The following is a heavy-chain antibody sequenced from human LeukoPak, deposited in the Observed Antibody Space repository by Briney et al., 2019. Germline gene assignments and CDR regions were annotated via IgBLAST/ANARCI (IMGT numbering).Heavy chain of an antibody. J-gene: IGHJ6*03. D-gene: IGHD4-17*01. Sequence: QSGGSLRLSCAASGFTFSNYGMHWVRQAPGKGLDWVAFIHYDGSNKYYADSVKGRFTISRDDSKNTLYLQMNSLRAEDTAVYYCAKAASKRTDYGDYAFYYYVDVWGKGTTVTISS. V-gene: IGHV3-30*02. CDR1: GFTFSNYG. CDR2: IHYDGSNK. CDR3: AKAASKRTDYGDYAFYYYVDV.